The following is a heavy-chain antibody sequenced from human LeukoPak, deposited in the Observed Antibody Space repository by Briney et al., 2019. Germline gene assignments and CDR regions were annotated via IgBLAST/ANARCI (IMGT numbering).Heavy chain of an antibody. Sequence: ASVKVSCKASGYTFTNYGINWVRQAPGQGLEWMGWVSDYNGNTNYAQKFQGRVTMTMDTSTSTAYMELRSLRSDDTAVYYCARHPNSDFWSGSRDFDYWGQGTLVTVSS. CDR1: GYTFTNYG. D-gene: IGHD3-3*01. J-gene: IGHJ4*02. V-gene: IGHV1-18*01. CDR3: ARHPNSDFWSGSRDFDY. CDR2: VSDYNGNT.